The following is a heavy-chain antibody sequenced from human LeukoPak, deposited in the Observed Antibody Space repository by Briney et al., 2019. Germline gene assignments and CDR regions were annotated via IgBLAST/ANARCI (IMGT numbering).Heavy chain of an antibody. D-gene: IGHD5-18*01. J-gene: IGHJ6*03. V-gene: IGHV4-59*01. CDR1: GGSISSYS. Sequence: PSETLSLTCTVSGGSISSYSWSWIRQPPGKRLEWIGYVYYSGTTNYNPSLRSRVTISVDTSKNQFSLKLTSVTAADTAVYYCARTTEGGYTYGYFYYYYTDVWGKGTTVTISS. CDR3: ARTTEGGYTYGYFYYYYTDV. CDR2: VYYSGTT.